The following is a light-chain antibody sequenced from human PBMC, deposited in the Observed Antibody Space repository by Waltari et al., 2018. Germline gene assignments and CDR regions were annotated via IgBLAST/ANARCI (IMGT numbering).Light chain of an antibody. Sequence: EIVLTQSPGTLSLSPGERATLSCRASQSVSSSYLAWYQQKPGQAPRLLIYGASSRATGIPDRFSGSGSGTDFTLTISRLEPEDFAVYYCQRYNSYPITFGPGTKVDI. CDR1: QSVSSSY. J-gene: IGKJ3*01. V-gene: IGKV3-20*01. CDR3: QRYNSYPIT. CDR2: GAS.